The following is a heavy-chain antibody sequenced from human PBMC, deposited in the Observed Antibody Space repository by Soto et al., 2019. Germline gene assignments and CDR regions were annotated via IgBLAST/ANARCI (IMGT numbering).Heavy chain of an antibody. V-gene: IGHV4-30-4*01. J-gene: IGHJ5*02. CDR1: GGSISSGDYY. D-gene: IGHD2-2*01. Sequence: QVQLQESGPGLVKPSQTLSLTCTVSGGSISSGDYYWSWIRQPPGKGLEWIGYIYYSGSTYYNPSLKCRVTISVDTSKNQFSLKLGSVTAADTAVYYCARATIVLVPAAMVSHWFDPWGQGTLVTVSS. CDR3: ARATIVLVPAAMVSHWFDP. CDR2: IYYSGST.